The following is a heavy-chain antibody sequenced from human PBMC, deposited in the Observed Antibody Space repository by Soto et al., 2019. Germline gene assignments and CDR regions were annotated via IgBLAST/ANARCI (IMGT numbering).Heavy chain of an antibody. CDR3: ERMGVILGDYYYHYGMDV. D-gene: IGHD2-21*01. J-gene: IGHJ6*02. CDR2: IYYSGST. CDR1: GGSISISSYY. V-gene: IGHV4-39*01. Sequence: SETLSLTCTVSGGSISISSYYLGWIRQPPGKGLEWIGSIYYSGSTYYNPSLKSRVTISVDTSKNQFSLKLSSVTAADTAVYYCERMGVILGDYYYHYGMDVWGQGTTVTVSS.